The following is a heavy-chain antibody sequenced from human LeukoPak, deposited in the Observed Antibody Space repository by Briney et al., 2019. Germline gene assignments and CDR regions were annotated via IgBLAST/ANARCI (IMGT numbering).Heavy chain of an antibody. J-gene: IGHJ6*03. V-gene: IGHV3-48*01. CDR3: ARDLYNWNYPTYMDV. Sequence: GGSLRLSCAASGFTVSSNYMSWVRQAPGKGLEWVSYISSSSSTIYYADSVKGRFTISRDNAKNSLYLQMNSLRAEDTAVYYCARDLYNWNYPTYMDVWGKGTTVTVSS. CDR2: ISSSSSTI. CDR1: GFTVSSNY. D-gene: IGHD1-7*01.